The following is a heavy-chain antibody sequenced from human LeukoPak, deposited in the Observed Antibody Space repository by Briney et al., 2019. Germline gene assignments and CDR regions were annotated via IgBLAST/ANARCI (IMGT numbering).Heavy chain of an antibody. CDR3: ARVEELNSSCWYFSA. CDR1: GYTFTSYY. V-gene: IGHV1-46*01. CDR2: INPSGGST. Sequence: ASAKVSCKASGYTFTSYYMHWGRQAPGQGLEWMGIINPSGGSTSYAQKFQGRVTMTRDTSTSTVYMELSSLRSEDTAVYYCARVEELNSSCWYFSAWGQGTLVTVSS. J-gene: IGHJ5*02. D-gene: IGHD6-19*01.